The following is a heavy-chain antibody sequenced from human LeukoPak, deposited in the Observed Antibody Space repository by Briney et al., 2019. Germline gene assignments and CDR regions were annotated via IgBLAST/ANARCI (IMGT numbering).Heavy chain of an antibody. V-gene: IGHV4-34*01. D-gene: IGHD1-26*01. J-gene: IGHJ3*02. CDR1: GGSFSGYY. Sequence: QTSETLSLTCAVYGGSFSGYYWSWIRQPPGKGLEWIGEINHSGSTNYNPSLKSRVTISVDTSKKQFSLKLSSVTAADTAFYYCARYIVSYPHDAFDIWGQGTMVTVSS. CDR3: ARYIVSYPHDAFDI. CDR2: INHSGST.